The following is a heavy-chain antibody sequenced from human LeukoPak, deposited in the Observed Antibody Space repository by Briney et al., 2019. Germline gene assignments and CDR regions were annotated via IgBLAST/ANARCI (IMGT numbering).Heavy chain of an antibody. J-gene: IGHJ6*03. V-gene: IGHV3-64*01. D-gene: IGHD6-13*01. CDR3: ARGMQQQLIPHFRYYYMDV. CDR1: GFTFSSYA. CDR2: ISSNGGST. Sequence: PGGSLRLSCAASGFTFSSYAMHWVRQAPGKGLEYVSAISSNGGSTYYANSVKGRFTISRDNSKNTLYLQMGSLRAEDMAVYYCARGMQQQLIPHFRYYYMDVWGKGTTVTVSS.